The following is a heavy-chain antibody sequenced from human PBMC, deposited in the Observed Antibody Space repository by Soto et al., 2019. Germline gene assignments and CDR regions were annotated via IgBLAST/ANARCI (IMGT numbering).Heavy chain of an antibody. D-gene: IGHD3-22*01. Sequence: GESLKISCKGSGYSFTSYWIGWVRQMPGKGLEWMGIIYPGDSDTRYSPSFQGQVTISADKSISTAYLQWSSLKASDTAMYYCARQSPYYYDSSGYYENDYWGQGTLVTVSS. V-gene: IGHV5-51*01. J-gene: IGHJ4*02. CDR1: GYSFTSYW. CDR2: IYPGDSDT. CDR3: ARQSPYYYDSSGYYENDY.